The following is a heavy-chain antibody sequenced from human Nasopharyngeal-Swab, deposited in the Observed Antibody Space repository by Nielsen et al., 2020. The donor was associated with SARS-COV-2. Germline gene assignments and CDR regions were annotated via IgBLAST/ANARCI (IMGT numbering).Heavy chain of an antibody. D-gene: IGHD3-22*01. CDR3: AREYYYDSSGYYPMDV. V-gene: IGHV1-18*01. J-gene: IGHJ6*02. CDR2: ISAYNGNT. Sequence: ASVKVSCKASGYTFTSYGISWVRQAPGQGLEWMGWISAYNGNTNYAQKLQGRVTMTTDTSTSTAYIELRSLRSDDTAVYYCAREYYYDSSGYYPMDVWGQGTTVTVSS. CDR1: GYTFTSYG.